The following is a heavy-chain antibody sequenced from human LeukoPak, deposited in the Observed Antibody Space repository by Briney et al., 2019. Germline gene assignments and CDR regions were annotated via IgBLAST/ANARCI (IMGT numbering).Heavy chain of an antibody. CDR1: GYTFTSYY. D-gene: IGHD5-24*01. CDR2: INPSGGST. Sequence: ASVKVSCKASGYTFTSYYMHWVRQAPGQGLEWMGIINPSGGSTSYAQKFQGRVTMTRDMSTSTVYMELSSLGSEDTAVYYCAREAPVVGRWLQTQSTRRPFDYWGQGTLVTVSS. V-gene: IGHV1-46*01. CDR3: AREAPVVGRWLQTQSTRRPFDY. J-gene: IGHJ4*02.